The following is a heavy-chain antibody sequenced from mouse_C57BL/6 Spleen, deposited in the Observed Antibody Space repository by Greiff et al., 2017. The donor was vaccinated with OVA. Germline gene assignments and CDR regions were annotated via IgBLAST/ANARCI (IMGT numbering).Heavy chain of an antibody. V-gene: IGHV1-55*01. Sequence: QVHVKQPGAELVKPGASVKMSCKASGYTFTSYWITWVKQRPGQGLEWIGDIYPGSGSTNYNEKFKSKATLTVDTSSSTAYMQLSSLTSEDSAVYYCARWPDYYGSSYDFDYWGQGTTLTVSS. CDR3: ARWPDYYGSSYDFDY. D-gene: IGHD1-1*01. CDR2: IYPGSGST. J-gene: IGHJ2*01. CDR1: GYTFTSYW.